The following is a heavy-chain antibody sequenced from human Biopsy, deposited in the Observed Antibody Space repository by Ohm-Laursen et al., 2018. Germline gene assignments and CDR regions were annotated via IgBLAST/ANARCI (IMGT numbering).Heavy chain of an antibody. J-gene: IGHJ4*02. Sequence: GSSVKVSCKASSYTFTDYNIHWMRQAPGQGLEWLGYINCKTGATNYAQKFQSTVTMTRDTSISTAYLALGSLRSADTAIYYCARDPLNGHKHFDYWGQGSLVTVSS. V-gene: IGHV1-2*02. CDR3: ARDPLNGHKHFDY. D-gene: IGHD2-8*01. CDR1: SYTFTDYN. CDR2: INCKTGAT.